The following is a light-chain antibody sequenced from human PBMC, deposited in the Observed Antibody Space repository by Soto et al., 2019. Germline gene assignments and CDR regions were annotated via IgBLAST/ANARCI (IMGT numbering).Light chain of an antibody. J-gene: IGLJ2*01. V-gene: IGLV1-44*01. CDR3: AAWDDSLNGVV. Sequence: QSVLTQPPSASGTPGQRVTISCSGGSSNIGSNIVNWYQQLPGTAPKLLIYSNNRRPSGVPDRFSGSKSGTSASLAISGLQSEDEADYYCAAWDDSLNGVVFGGGTKVTVL. CDR1: SSNIGSNI. CDR2: SNN.